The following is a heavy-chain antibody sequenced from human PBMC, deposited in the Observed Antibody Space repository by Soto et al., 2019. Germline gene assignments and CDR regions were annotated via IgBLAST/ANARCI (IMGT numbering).Heavy chain of an antibody. CDR2: IYPGHSDT. CDR1: GYSFTTYW. Sequence: PAESLTICCKGSGYSFTTYWIVWVRQMPGKGLEWMGLIYPGHSDTIYSPSFQGQATISSDKSISTAYLQWSSLKASDTSMYYCARRYYGMDVWGQGTTVTVSS. J-gene: IGHJ6*01. CDR3: ARRYYGMDV. V-gene: IGHV5-51*01.